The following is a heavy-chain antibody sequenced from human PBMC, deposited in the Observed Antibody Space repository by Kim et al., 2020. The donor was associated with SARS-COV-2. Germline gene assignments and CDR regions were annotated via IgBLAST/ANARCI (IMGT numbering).Heavy chain of an antibody. D-gene: IGHD3-10*01. Sequence: GGSLRLSCAASGFTFSSYGMHWVRQAPGKGLEWVAVISYDGSNKYYADSVKGRFTISRDNSKNTLYLQMNSLRAEDTAVYYCAKDALLWFGELSAYFDY. CDR2: ISYDGSNK. J-gene: IGHJ4*01. CDR3: AKDALLWFGELSAYFDY. V-gene: IGHV3-30*18. CDR1: GFTFSSYG.